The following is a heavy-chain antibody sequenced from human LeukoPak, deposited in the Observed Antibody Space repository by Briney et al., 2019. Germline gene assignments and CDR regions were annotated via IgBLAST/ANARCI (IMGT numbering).Heavy chain of an antibody. Sequence: GSLRLSCAASKFTFSTFSKNWVRQAPGQGLEWVSSISGSSKSIDYADSLKGRFAISRDNARNSLFLQMNSLRVEDTGVYYCVREGSGSTHYMDVWGKGTTVTVSS. D-gene: IGHD3-10*01. CDR2: ISGSSKSI. CDR3: VREGSGSTHYMDV. CDR1: KFTFSTFS. V-gene: IGHV3-21*06. J-gene: IGHJ6*03.